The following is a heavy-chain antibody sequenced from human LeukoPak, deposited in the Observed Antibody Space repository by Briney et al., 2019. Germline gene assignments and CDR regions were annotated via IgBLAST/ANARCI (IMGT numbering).Heavy chain of an antibody. D-gene: IGHD3/OR15-3a*01. Sequence: GGSLRLSCAASGFTLSDYSMGWIRQAPGKGLEWVSYSSSSGSTIYYADSVKGRFAISRDNAKNSLYLQMNSLRAEDTAVYYCARRRDFIDYWGQGTLVAVSS. CDR3: ARRRDFIDY. CDR2: SSSSGSTI. V-gene: IGHV3-11*01. J-gene: IGHJ4*02. CDR1: GFTLSDYS.